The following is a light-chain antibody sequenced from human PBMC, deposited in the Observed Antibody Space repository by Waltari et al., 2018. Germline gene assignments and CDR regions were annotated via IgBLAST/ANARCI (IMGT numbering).Light chain of an antibody. CDR1: KLGNKY. CDR2: NDSNLDE. Sequence: YELTQPSSVSVSPGQTASITCSGEKLGNKYVCWYQQKPGQSPVPIFYNDSNLDEKRPSGVAQRFSGSSSWNTATLTISATQAIDEAVYFCQTWDSSTWVFGGGTTLTVL. V-gene: IGLV3-1*01. CDR3: QTWDSSTWV. J-gene: IGLJ3*02.